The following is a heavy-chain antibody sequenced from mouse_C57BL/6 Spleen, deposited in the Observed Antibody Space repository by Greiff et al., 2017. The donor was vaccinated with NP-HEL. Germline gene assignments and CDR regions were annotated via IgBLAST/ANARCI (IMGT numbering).Heavy chain of an antibody. Sequence: QVQLKQPGTELVKPGASVKLSCKASGYTFTSYWKHWVKQRPGQGLEWIGNINPSNGGTNYNEKFKSKATLTVDKSSSTAYMQLSSLTSEDSAVYYCARGGTAPYGENYAMDYWGQGTSVTVSS. V-gene: IGHV1-53*01. CDR3: ARGGTAPYGENYAMDY. CDR1: GYTFTSYW. CDR2: INPSNGGT. D-gene: IGHD3-3*01. J-gene: IGHJ4*01.